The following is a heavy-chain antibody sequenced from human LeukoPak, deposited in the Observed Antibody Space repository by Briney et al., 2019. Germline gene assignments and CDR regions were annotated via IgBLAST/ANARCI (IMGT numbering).Heavy chain of an antibody. Sequence: QPGGSLRLSCAASGFTFSTSAMGWVRQAPGKGLEWVSSIKGGGGDPFYADSVKGRFTISRDNSKNTLFLQLNSLRAGDTAVYYCAKGGHDYNPFYWWGQGTLVTVSS. V-gene: IGHV3-23*01. CDR1: GFTFSTSA. J-gene: IGHJ4*02. CDR2: IKGGGGDP. D-gene: IGHD4-11*01. CDR3: AKGGHDYNPFYW.